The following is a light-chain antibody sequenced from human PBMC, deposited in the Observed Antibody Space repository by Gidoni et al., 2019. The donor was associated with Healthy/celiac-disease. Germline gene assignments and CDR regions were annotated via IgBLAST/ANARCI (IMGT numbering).Light chain of an antibody. CDR2: CAA. J-gene: IGKJ2*01. Sequence: LLPQSPCTLSLSPGERATLSCRASQSVSSSDLAWYQQKPGQAPRLLLYCAASRATGSPDRFSGSGSGTDFTLTISRLEPEDFAVYYCQQYGSSPPRTFGQGTKLEIK. CDR3: QQYGSSPPRT. V-gene: IGKV3-20*01. CDR1: QSVSSSD.